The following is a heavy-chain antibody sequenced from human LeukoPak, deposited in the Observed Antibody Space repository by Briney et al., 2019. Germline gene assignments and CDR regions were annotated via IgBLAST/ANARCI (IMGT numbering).Heavy chain of an antibody. V-gene: IGHV4-59*04. CDR3: ATPDSSGYYYLY. D-gene: IGHD3-22*01. CDR1: GFTFSSYG. CDR2: IYHTGST. Sequence: TGGSLRLSCAASGFTFSSYGMSWVRQAPGKGLEWIGNIYHTGSTYYNPSLKSRVTISVETSKNQFSLKLTSVTAADTAVYYCATPDSSGYYYLYWGQGTLVTVSS. J-gene: IGHJ4*02.